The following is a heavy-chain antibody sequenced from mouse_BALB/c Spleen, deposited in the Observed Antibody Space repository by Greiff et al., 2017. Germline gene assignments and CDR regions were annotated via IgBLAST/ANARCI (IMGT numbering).Heavy chain of an antibody. CDR3: ARLRLRNYAMDY. V-gene: IGHV1-87*01. J-gene: IGHJ4*01. D-gene: IGHD1-2*01. CDR1: GYTFTSYW. Sequence: QVQLQQSGAELARPGASVKLSCKASGYTFTSYWMQWVKQRPGQGLEWIGAIYPGDGDTRYTQKFKGKATLTADKSSSTAYMQLSSLASEDSAVYYCARLRLRNYAMDYWGQGTSVTVSS. CDR2: IYPGDGDT.